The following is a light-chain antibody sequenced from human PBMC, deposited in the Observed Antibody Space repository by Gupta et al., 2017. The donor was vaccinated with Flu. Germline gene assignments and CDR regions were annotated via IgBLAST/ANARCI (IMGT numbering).Light chain of an antibody. J-gene: IGLJ3*02. V-gene: IGLV2-23*01. CDR3: CSYAGSSTLV. CDR2: EGS. Sequence: QSALTQPASVSGSAGQSITISCTGPSSDVGSYNLVSWYQQHPGKAPKLMIYEGSKRPSGVSNRFSGSKSGNTASLTISGLQAEDEADYYCCSYAGSSTLVFGGGTKLTVL. CDR1: SSDVGSYNL.